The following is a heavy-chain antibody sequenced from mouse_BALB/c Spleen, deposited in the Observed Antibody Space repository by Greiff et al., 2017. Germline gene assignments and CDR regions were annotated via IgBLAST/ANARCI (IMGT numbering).Heavy chain of an antibody. D-gene: IGHD3-1*01. CDR1: GYTFSSYW. Sequence: QVQLKQSGAELMKPGASVKISCKATGYTFSSYWIEWVKQRPGHGLEWIGEILPGSGSTNYNEKFKGKATFTADTSSNTAYMQLSSLTSEDSAVYYCARSRGSFAYWGQGTLVTVSA. CDR3: ARSRGSFAY. J-gene: IGHJ3*01. V-gene: IGHV1-9*01. CDR2: ILPGSGST.